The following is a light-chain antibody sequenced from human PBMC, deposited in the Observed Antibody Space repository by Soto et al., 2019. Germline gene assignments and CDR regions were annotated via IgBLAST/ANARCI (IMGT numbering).Light chain of an antibody. CDR2: AAS. J-gene: IGKJ3*01. CDR3: EQLRSYPRT. CDR1: EGIDSY. V-gene: IGKV1-9*01. Sequence: DIQLTQSPSFLSASVGDRVTITCRASEGIDSYLAWYQQIAGKAPRLLIYAASTLQSGVPSRFSVSGSGTEFTLTIGGLEPEDFATYYCEQLRSYPRTFGPGTKVDIK.